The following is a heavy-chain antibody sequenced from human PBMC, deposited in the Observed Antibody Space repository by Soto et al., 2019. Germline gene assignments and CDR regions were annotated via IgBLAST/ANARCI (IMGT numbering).Heavy chain of an antibody. CDR2: ISAYNGNT. D-gene: IGHD3-9*01. CDR1: GYTFTSYG. CDR3: ARDQRYFDWLPGLNIDAFDI. V-gene: IGHV1-18*01. Sequence: ASVKVSFKASGYTFTSYGISWVRQAPGQGLEWMGWISAYNGNTNYAQKLQGRVTMTTDTSTSTAYMELRSLRSDDTAVYYCARDQRYFDWLPGLNIDAFDIWGQGTMVT. J-gene: IGHJ3*02.